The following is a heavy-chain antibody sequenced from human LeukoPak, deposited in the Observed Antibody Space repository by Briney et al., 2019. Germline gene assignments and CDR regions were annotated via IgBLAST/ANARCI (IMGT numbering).Heavy chain of an antibody. CDR1: GYTFTSYD. V-gene: IGHV1-8*01. CDR2: MNPNSGNT. CDR3: ARTVAELLWFGSPYYYYYMNV. D-gene: IGHD3-10*01. J-gene: IGHJ6*03. Sequence: GASVKVSCKASGYTFTSYDINWVRQATGQGLEWMGWMNPNSGNTGYAQKFQGRVTMTRNTSISTAYMELSSLRSEDTAVYYCARTVAELLWFGSPYYYYYMNVWGKGTTVTISS.